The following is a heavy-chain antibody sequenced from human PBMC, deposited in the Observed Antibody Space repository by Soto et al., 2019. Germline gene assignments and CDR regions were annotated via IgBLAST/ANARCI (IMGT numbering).Heavy chain of an antibody. Sequence: GGFLILSCASAGFTFSRYAMSWVRQAPGKGLEWVSSISGTGGSIYYADSVKGRFTISRDKSKNTLFLQMNSLRAEDTAIYYCAKEIYIVTSISYDSWGRGALVTVSS. CDR3: AKEIYIVTSISYDS. CDR2: ISGTGGSI. CDR1: GFTFSRYA. V-gene: IGHV3-23*01. D-gene: IGHD5-12*01. J-gene: IGHJ4*02.